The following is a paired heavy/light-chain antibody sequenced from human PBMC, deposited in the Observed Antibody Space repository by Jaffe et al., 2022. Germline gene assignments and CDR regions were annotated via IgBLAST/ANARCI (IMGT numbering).Light chain of an antibody. V-gene: IGKV1-13*02. J-gene: IGKJ5*01. CDR1: QGISSA. Sequence: AIQLTQSPSSLSASVGDRVTITCRASQGISSALAWYQQKPGKAPKLLIYDASSLESGVPSRFSGSGSGTDFTLTISSLQPEDFATYYCQQFNSYPHQITFGQGTRLEIK. CDR2: DAS. CDR3: QQFNSYPHQIT.
Heavy chain of an antibody. CDR1: GFSLSTSGVG. J-gene: IGHJ4*02. CDR3: AHRRVYGDYFDQYFDY. CDR2: IYWNDDK. D-gene: IGHD4-17*01. Sequence: QITLKESGPTLVKPTQTLTLTCTFSGFSLSTSGVGVGWIRQPPGKALEWLALIYWNDDKRYSPSLKSRLTITKDTSKNQVVLTMTNMDPVDTATYYCAHRRVYGDYFDQYFDYWGQGTLVTVSS. V-gene: IGHV2-5*01.